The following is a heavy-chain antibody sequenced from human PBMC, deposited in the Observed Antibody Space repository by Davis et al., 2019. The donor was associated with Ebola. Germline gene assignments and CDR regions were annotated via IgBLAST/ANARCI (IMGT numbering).Heavy chain of an antibody. CDR1: GGSIRNTNW. J-gene: IGHJ1*01. CDR3: ARNQAGYCGGDCQGYFQH. CDR2: IYHSGIT. V-gene: IGHV4-4*02. Sequence: PSETLSLTCAVSGGSIRNTNWWSWVRQPPGKGLEWIGEIYHSGITNYNPSLKSRVTIPVDNSKNPFSLELTSVTAADTAVYYCARNQAGYCGGDCQGYFQHWGQGTVVTVSS. D-gene: IGHD2-21*02.